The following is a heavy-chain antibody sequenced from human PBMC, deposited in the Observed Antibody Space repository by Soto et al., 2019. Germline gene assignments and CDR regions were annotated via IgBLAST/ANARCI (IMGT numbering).Heavy chain of an antibody. CDR3: AKGDDKSGDYLAGGVDV. CDR1: GFRFSSYN. D-gene: IGHD3-22*01. V-gene: IGHV3-30*18. J-gene: IGHJ6*02. CDR2: ISYDGAVK. Sequence: QVQVVESGGGVVQPGRSLRLSCAASGFRFSSYNMDWVRQAPGKGLEWVASISYDGAVKYYADSVKGRFSISRDNAKNTVELQMNSLRAEDSAVYYCAKGDDKSGDYLAGGVDVWGQGTTVTVSS.